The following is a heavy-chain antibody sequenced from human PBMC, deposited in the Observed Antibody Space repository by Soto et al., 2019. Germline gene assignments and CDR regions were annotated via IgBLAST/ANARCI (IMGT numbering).Heavy chain of an antibody. CDR1: GFTFSSNH. D-gene: IGHD7-27*01. CDR3: ARDRAWAFDY. V-gene: IGHV3-48*02. J-gene: IGHJ4*02. Sequence: GGSLRLSCVVSGFTFSSNHVNWVRQAPGKGLEWISYISSTYEIWYADSVKGRFTISRDNGRNSLFLQMSSLGDEDTAVYYCARDRAWAFDYWGLGTLVT. CDR2: ISSTYEI.